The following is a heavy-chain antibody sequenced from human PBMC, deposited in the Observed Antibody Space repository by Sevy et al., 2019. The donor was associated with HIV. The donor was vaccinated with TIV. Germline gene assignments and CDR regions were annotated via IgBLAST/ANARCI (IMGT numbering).Heavy chain of an antibody. CDR2: IRGSGGST. CDR3: ATGGGSSYYFDY. V-gene: IGHV3-23*01. J-gene: IGHJ4*02. D-gene: IGHD1-26*01. CDR1: GFTFSSYA. Sequence: GGSLRLSCAASGFTFSSYAMSWVRQAPGKGLEWVSAIRGSGGSTYYADSVKGRFTISRDNSKNTLYLQMNSLRAEDTAGYYCATGGGSSYYFDYWGQGTLVTVSS.